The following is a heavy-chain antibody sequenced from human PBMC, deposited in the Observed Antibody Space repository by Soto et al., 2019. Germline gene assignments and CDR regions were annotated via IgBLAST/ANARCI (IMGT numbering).Heavy chain of an antibody. J-gene: IGHJ6*03. CDR2: ISYDGSNK. CDR1: GFTFSSYG. V-gene: IGHV3-30*18. Sequence: QVQLVESGGGVVQPGRSLRLSCAASGFTFSSYGMHWVRQAPGKGLEWVAFISYDGSNKYYADSVKGRFTISRDNSKNTLYLQMNSLRAEDTAVYYCAKDAVAGTFYYYYYYMDVWGKGTTVTVSS. D-gene: IGHD6-19*01. CDR3: AKDAVAGTFYYYYYYMDV.